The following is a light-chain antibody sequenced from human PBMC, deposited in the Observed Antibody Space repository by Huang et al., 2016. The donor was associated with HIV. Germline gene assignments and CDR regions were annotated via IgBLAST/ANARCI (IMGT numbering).Light chain of an antibody. CDR3: QQYHNWPYS. Sequence: EIVLTQSPATLSVSPGEGATLPCRANQSIATNLAWYHQRPGEAPRLRIYDASTRASGLPGRFSGSGSGTEFTLTVSGLHSEDFAIYYCQQYHNWPYSFGQGTKLEIK. CDR1: QSIATN. CDR2: DAS. V-gene: IGKV3-15*01. J-gene: IGKJ2*03.